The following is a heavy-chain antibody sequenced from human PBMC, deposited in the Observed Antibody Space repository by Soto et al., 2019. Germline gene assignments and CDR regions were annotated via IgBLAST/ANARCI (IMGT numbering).Heavy chain of an antibody. CDR2: IYYSGST. D-gene: IGHD4-17*01. J-gene: IGHJ3*02. Sequence: SETLSLTCTVSGGSISSYYWSWIRQPPGKGLERIGYIYYSGSTNYNPSLKSRVTISVDTSKNQFSMKLSSVTAADTAVYYCARDHDYGDSGAFDIWGQGTMVTVSS. CDR1: GGSISSYY. CDR3: ARDHDYGDSGAFDI. V-gene: IGHV4-59*01.